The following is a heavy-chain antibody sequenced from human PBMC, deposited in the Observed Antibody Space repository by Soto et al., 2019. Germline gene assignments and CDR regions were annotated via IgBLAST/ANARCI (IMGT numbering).Heavy chain of an antibody. Sequence: GGSLRLSCAASGFTFSSYGMHWVRQAPGKGLEWVAVIWYDGSNKYYADSVKGRFTISRDNSKNTLYLQMNSLRAEDTAVYYCARESSSSSLFTYFDYWGQGTLVTVSS. CDR1: GFTFSSYG. CDR3: ARESSSSSLFTYFDY. CDR2: IWYDGSNK. D-gene: IGHD6-6*01. V-gene: IGHV3-33*01. J-gene: IGHJ4*02.